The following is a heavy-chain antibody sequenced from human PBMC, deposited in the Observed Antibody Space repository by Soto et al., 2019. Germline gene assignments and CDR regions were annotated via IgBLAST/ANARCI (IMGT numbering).Heavy chain of an antibody. V-gene: IGHV4-34*01. Sequence: QVQLQQWGAGLLKPSETLSLTCAVYGGSFSGYYWSWIRQPPGKGLEWIGEINHSGSTNYNPSLKSRVTISVDTSKNQFSLKLSSVTAADTALYYCARATITGRSDYWGQGILVTVSS. CDR3: ARATITGRSDY. CDR2: INHSGST. J-gene: IGHJ4*02. D-gene: IGHD1-20*01. CDR1: GGSFSGYY.